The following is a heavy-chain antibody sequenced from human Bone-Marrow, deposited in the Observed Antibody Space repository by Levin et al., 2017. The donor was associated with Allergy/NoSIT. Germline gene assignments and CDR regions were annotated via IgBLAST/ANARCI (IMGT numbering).Heavy chain of an antibody. CDR1: GFSLNNYH. V-gene: IGHV3-48*02. D-gene: IGHD2-8*01. CDR2: ISTRNTAI. J-gene: IGHJ6*02. Sequence: SGGSLRLSCAASGFSLNNYHMDWLRHVPGKGLEWVSYISTRNTAIYYADSVKGRFTVSRDSAKNSIYLQMDSLRDEDTAVYYCARDNGHGYAMDIWGQGTTVTVSS. CDR3: ARDNGHGYAMDI.